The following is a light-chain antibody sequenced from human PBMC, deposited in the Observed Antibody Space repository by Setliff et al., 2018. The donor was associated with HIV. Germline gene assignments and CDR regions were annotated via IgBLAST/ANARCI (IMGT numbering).Light chain of an antibody. CDR1: SSNIGAGFV. Sequence: QSVLTQPPSVSGAPGQRVTVSCTGSSSNIGAGFVVHWYKQFPGTAPKLLIYSFTNRPSGVPDRISGSKSGTSASLAIAGLQAEYEADYFCQSYDSRLSSYVFGTGTKVTVL. CDR3: QSYDSRLSSYV. CDR2: SFT. V-gene: IGLV1-40*01. J-gene: IGLJ1*01.